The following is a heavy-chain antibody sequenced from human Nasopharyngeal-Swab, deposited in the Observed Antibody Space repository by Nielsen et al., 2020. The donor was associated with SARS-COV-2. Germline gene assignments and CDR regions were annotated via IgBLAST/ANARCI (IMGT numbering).Heavy chain of an antibody. CDR3: AKVKSGTSYDAFDI. CDR2: IRVSGDTT. CDR1: GFTFSNYA. D-gene: IGHD1-26*01. Sequence: GGSLRLSCTASGFTFSNYAMTWVRQAPGKGLEWVSSIRVSGDTTYYADSVKGQFTISRDSSKNTLYLQMNSLRAEDTALYYCAKVKSGTSYDAFDIWGQGTMVTVSS. V-gene: IGHV3-23*01. J-gene: IGHJ3*02.